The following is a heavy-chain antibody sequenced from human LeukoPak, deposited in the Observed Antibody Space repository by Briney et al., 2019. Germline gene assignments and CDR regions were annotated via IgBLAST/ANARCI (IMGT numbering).Heavy chain of an antibody. CDR1: GITFSDWY. J-gene: IGHJ4*02. V-gene: IGHV3-11*04. CDR2: ISSSGNNI. Sequence: PGGSLRLSCAASGITFSDWYMNWVRQAPGKGLEWVSYISSSGNNIYFADSVKGRFTISRDNAKNSLFLQMNSLRAEDTAVYYCARVTYAVPDYWGQGTLVTVSS. D-gene: IGHD2/OR15-2a*01. CDR3: ARVTYAVPDY.